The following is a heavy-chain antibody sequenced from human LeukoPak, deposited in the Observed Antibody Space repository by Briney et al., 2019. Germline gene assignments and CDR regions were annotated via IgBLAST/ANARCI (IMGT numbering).Heavy chain of an antibody. CDR1: GYSISRGYY. CDR2: IYQSGST. J-gene: IGHJ4*02. CDR3: ARFAWGRLAY. D-gene: IGHD7-27*01. V-gene: IGHV4-38-2*02. Sequence: SETLSLTCSVSGYSISRGYYWGWIRQPPGKGLEWIGSIYQSGSTYYNASLKSRVTISVDTSKNQVSLKLSSVTAADTAVYYCARFAWGRLAYWGQGTLVTVSS.